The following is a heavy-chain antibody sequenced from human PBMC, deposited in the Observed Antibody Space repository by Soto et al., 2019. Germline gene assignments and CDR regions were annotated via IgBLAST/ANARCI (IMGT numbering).Heavy chain of an antibody. CDR1: GYTFTGYY. D-gene: IGHD2-15*01. V-gene: IGHV1-2*02. Sequence: ASVKVSCKASGYTFTGYYMHWVRQAPGQGLEWMGWINPSSGNTNYAQKFQGRVTMTRDTSISTAYMELSSLRSEDTAVYYCAAVVAAMASSYGMDVWGQGTTVTVSS. CDR3: AAVVAAMASSYGMDV. J-gene: IGHJ6*02. CDR2: INPSSGNT.